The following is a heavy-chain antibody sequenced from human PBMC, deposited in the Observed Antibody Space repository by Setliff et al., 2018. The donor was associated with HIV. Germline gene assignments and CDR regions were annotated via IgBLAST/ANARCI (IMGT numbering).Heavy chain of an antibody. Sequence: GASVKVSCKASGYTFTAYYIHWVRQAPGQGLEWMGRIIPNSGGTNYAQKFQGRVTMTRDTSISTAYMELSRLTSDGAAVYYCASKLYCTNGVCLDAFDIWGQGTMGTVSS. CDR2: IIPNSGGT. CDR1: GYTFTAYY. J-gene: IGHJ3*02. CDR3: ASKLYCTNGVCLDAFDI. V-gene: IGHV1-2*06. D-gene: IGHD2-8*01.